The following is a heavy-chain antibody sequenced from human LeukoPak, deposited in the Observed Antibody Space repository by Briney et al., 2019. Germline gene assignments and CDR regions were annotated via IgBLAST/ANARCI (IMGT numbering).Heavy chain of an antibody. V-gene: IGHV3-53*01. CDR3: ARDHDRMFDP. D-gene: IGHD1-14*01. Sequence: ETLSLTCTVSGYSISSSSYYWGWIRQPPGKGLEWVSVIYSGGSTYYADSVKGRFTISRDNSKNTLYLQMNSLRAEDTAVYYCARDHDRMFDPWGQGTLVTVSS. CDR2: IYSGGST. CDR1: GYSISSSSYY. J-gene: IGHJ5*02.